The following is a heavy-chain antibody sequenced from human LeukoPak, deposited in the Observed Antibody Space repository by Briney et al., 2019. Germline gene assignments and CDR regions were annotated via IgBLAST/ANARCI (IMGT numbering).Heavy chain of an antibody. CDR1: GFTFSSYW. J-gene: IGHJ4*02. D-gene: IGHD3-3*01. CDR3: AKAYDFWSGYSYY. V-gene: IGHV3-30*02. CDR2: IRYDGSNK. Sequence: PGGSLRLSCAASGFTFSSYWMSWVRQTPGKGLEWVAFIRYDGSNKYYADSVKGRFTISRDNSKNTLYLQMNSLRAEDTAVYYCAKAYDFWSGYSYYWGQGTLVTVSS.